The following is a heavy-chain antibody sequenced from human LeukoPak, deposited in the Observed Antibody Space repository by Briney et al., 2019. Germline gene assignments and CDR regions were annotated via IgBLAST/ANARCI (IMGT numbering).Heavy chain of an antibody. V-gene: IGHV3-48*01. CDR1: GFTFSSYS. CDR3: AKDLTLATAISFDY. D-gene: IGHD2-21*02. Sequence: PGGSLRLSCAASGFTFSSYSMNWVRQAPGKGLEWVSYISSSSSTIYYADSVKGRFTISRDNSKNTLYLQMNSLRAEDTAVYYCAKDLTLATAISFDYWGQGTLVTVSS. J-gene: IGHJ4*02. CDR2: ISSSSSTI.